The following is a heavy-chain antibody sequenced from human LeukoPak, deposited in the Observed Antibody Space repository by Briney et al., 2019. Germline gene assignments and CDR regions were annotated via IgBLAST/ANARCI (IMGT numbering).Heavy chain of an antibody. CDR3: RSGGDLFDH. CDR1: GGSISSSSYY. J-gene: IGHJ5*02. D-gene: IGHD2-21*02. Sequence: SETLSLTCTVSGGSISSSSYYWGWIRQPPGKGLEWIGSIYYSGSTYYNPSLKSRVTISVDTSKNQFSLKLSSVTAADTAVYYCRSGGDLFDHWGQGTLVTVSS. V-gene: IGHV4-39*01. CDR2: IYYSGST.